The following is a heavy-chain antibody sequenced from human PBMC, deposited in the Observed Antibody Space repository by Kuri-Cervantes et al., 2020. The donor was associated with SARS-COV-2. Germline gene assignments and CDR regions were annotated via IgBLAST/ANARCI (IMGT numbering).Heavy chain of an antibody. Sequence: GESLKISCAASGFTFSSYAMSWVRQAPGKGLEWVANIKQDGSEKYYVDSVKGRFTISRDNAKNSLYLQMNSLRAEDTAVYYCARDSWIQLWLSNYYYGMDVWGQGTTVTVSS. CDR1: GFTFSSYA. D-gene: IGHD5-18*01. CDR3: ARDSWIQLWLSNYYYGMDV. V-gene: IGHV3-7*01. CDR2: IKQDGSEK. J-gene: IGHJ6*02.